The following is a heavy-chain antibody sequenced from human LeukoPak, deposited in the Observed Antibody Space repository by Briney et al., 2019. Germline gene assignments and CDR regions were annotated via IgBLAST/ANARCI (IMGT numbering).Heavy chain of an antibody. Sequence: TGGSLRLSCAASGFTFNNYAMSWVRQAPGKGLEWVSAISASGGTTYYADFVKGRFTISRDNSENTLFLQMNSLRAEDTAVYYCAKEPREYCSSTSCPNWFDSWGQGTLVTVSS. J-gene: IGHJ5*01. CDR2: ISASGGTT. CDR1: GFTFNNYA. CDR3: AKEPREYCSSTSCPNWFDS. V-gene: IGHV3-23*01. D-gene: IGHD2-2*01.